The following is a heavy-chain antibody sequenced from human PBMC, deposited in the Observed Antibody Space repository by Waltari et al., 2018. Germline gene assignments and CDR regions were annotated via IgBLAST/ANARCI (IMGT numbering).Heavy chain of an antibody. J-gene: IGHJ4*02. Sequence: QVQLVESGGGVVQPGRSLRLSCTTSGFAFNIYTLPWVRQAPGKGLEWVALISHDGSNRYYADSVKGRFTISRDDSQSTLYLQMDSLNSDDTGVYYCARDSRRGVVVRVFWGQGTLVTVSS. D-gene: IGHD2-15*01. CDR2: ISHDGSNR. CDR3: ARDSRRGVVVRVF. CDR1: GFAFNIYT. V-gene: IGHV3-30-3*01.